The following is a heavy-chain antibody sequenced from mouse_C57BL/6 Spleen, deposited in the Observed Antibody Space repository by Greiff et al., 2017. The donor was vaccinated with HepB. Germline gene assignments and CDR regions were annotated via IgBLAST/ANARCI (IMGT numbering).Heavy chain of an antibody. CDR3: ARSYSNYYYAMDY. CDR2: IYPGDGDT. D-gene: IGHD2-5*01. CDR1: GYAFSSSW. J-gene: IGHJ4*01. V-gene: IGHV1-82*01. Sequence: VKLMESGPELVKPGASVKISCKASGYAFSSSWMNWVKQRPGKGLEWIGRIYPGDGDTNYNGKFKGKATLTADKSSSTAYMQLSSLTSEDSAVYFCARSYSNYYYAMDYWGQGTSVTVSS.